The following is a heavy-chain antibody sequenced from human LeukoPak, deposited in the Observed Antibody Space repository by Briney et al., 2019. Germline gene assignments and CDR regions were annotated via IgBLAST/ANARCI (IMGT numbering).Heavy chain of an antibody. CDR2: ISYDGSNK. V-gene: IGHV3-30*04. CDR3: ARESSGYSYGYFDY. CDR1: GFTFSSYA. J-gene: IGHJ4*02. D-gene: IGHD5-18*01. Sequence: PGGSLRLSCAASGFTFSSYAMHWVRQAPGKGLEWVAVISYDGSNKYYADSVKGRFTISRDNSKNTLYLQMNSLRAEDTAVYYCARESSGYSYGYFDYWGQGTLVTASS.